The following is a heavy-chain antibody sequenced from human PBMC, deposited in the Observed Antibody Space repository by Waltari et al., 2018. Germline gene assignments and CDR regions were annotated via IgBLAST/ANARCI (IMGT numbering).Heavy chain of an antibody. V-gene: IGHV4-34*01. CDR3: ARGAVGTMVQGVIIRYYFDY. D-gene: IGHD3-10*01. J-gene: IGHJ4*02. Sequence: QVQLQQWGAGLLKPSETLSLTCAVYGGSFSGYYWSWIRQPPGKGREWIGEIKHSGSTNYNPSLKSRVNIAVDTSKNQFSLKLSSVTAADTAVYYCARGAVGTMVQGVIIRYYFDYWGQGTLVTVSS. CDR1: GGSFSGYY. CDR2: IKHSGST.